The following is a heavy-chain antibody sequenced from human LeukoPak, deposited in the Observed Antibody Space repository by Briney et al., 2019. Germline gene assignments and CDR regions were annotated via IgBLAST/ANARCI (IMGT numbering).Heavy chain of an antibody. V-gene: IGHV1-69*05. D-gene: IGHD4-17*01. CDR1: GGTFSSYA. J-gene: IGHJ6*03. CDR2: IIPIFGTA. Sequence: SVKVSCKASGGTFSSYAISWVRQAPGQALEWMGGIIPIFGTANYAQKFQGRVTITTDESTSTAYMELSSLRSEDTAVYYCARGGPTTSFFSYYYYMDVWGKGTTVTVSS. CDR3: ARGGPTTSFFSYYYYMDV.